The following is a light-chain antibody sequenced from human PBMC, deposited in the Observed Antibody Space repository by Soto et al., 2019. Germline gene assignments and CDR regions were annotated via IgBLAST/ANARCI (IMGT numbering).Light chain of an antibody. J-gene: IGLJ2*01. CDR2: DTN. CDR3: LLSYSGGVV. V-gene: IGLV7-46*01. Sequence: QTVVSQEPSLTVSPGGTVTLTCGSSTGAVTSGHYPYWFQQKPGQAPRTLIYDTNNKQSWTPARFSGSLLGGKGALTLSGAQPEDEAEYYCLLSYSGGVVFGGGTKLTVL. CDR1: TGAVTSGHY.